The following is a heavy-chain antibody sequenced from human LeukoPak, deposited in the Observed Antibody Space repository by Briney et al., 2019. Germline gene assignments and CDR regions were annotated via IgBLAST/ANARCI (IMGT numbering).Heavy chain of an antibody. Sequence: GGSLRLSCAASGFTFSSYAMSWVRQAPGKWLEWVSAISGSGGSTYYADSVKGRFTISRDNSKSTLFLQMNSLRAEDTAVYYCAKDPRVGSRVATPCHWGQGTLVTVSS. V-gene: IGHV3-23*01. J-gene: IGHJ4*02. CDR2: ISGSGGST. D-gene: IGHD5-24*01. CDR3: AKDPRVGSRVATPCH. CDR1: GFTFSSYA.